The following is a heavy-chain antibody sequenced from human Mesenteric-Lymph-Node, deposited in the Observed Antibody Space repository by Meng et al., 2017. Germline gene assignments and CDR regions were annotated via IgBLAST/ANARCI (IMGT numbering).Heavy chain of an antibody. CDR1: GGSFSGYY. J-gene: IGHJ5*02. CDR3: ARDWLGYGVT. V-gene: IGHV4-4*07. D-gene: IGHD5-18*01. CDR2: VYTTGST. Sequence: SETLSLTCAVYGGSFSGYYWSWIRQPAGKGLEWIGRVYTTGSTNYNPSLKSRVSISLDTSKNQFSLNLSSVTAADTAVYFCARDWLGYGVTWGQGALVTVSS.